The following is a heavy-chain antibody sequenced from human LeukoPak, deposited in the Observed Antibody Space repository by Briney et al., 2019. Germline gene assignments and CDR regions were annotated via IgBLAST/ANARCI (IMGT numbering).Heavy chain of an antibody. D-gene: IGHD1-26*01. Sequence: ESGPTXVNXTQTLTLTCTLSGLSLRTGGMCVSWLRQPPGKALEWLSRIDWDDDKYYSTSLKTRLTISKDTSKNQVILTMTNLDPEDTATYYCARSKYSGTYLYYFDYWGQGTLVTVSS. V-gene: IGHV2-70*11. CDR3: ARSKYSGTYLYYFDY. CDR1: GLSLRTGGMC. CDR2: IDWDDDK. J-gene: IGHJ4*02.